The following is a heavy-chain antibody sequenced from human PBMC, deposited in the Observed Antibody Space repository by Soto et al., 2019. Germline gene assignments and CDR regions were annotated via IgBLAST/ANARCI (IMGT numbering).Heavy chain of an antibody. CDR3: AGNLDLYGDYGRPDY. J-gene: IGHJ4*02. Sequence: PSLTLSLTCTVSVGSSSSSSYYWFWIRHPPGKVLAWIGSIYYSGSTYYNPSLKSRVTISVDTSKNQFSLKLSSVTAADTAVYYCAGNLDLYGDYGRPDYWGQGPMVTVSS. CDR1: VGSSSSSSYY. V-gene: IGHV4-39*01. CDR2: IYYSGST. D-gene: IGHD4-17*01.